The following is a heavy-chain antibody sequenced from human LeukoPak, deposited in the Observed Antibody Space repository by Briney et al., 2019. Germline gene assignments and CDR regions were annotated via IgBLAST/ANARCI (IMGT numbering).Heavy chain of an antibody. CDR2: IYPGDSDT. Sequence: GESLKISCRGSGYRFTTSWIAWVRQMPGKGLECMGIIYPGDSDTRYSPSFQGQVTISADKSISTAYVQWSSLKASDTAMYYCARYPHYSGYDPFDYWGQGTLVTVSS. CDR3: ARYPHYSGYDPFDY. D-gene: IGHD5-12*01. V-gene: IGHV5-51*01. CDR1: GYRFTTSW. J-gene: IGHJ4*02.